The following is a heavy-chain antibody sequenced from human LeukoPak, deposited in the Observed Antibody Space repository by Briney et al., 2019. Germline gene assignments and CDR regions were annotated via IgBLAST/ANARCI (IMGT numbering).Heavy chain of an antibody. J-gene: IGHJ4*02. D-gene: IGHD6-19*01. CDR1: GGSISSYY. V-gene: IGHV4-59*01. CDR2: IYYSGST. CDR3: ARDTGYSSGWYYFDY. Sequence: SETLSLTCTVSGGSISSYYWSWIRQPPGKGLEWIGYIYYSGSTNYNSSLKSRVTISVDTYKNQFSLKLSSVTAADTAVYYCARDTGYSSGWYYFDYWGQGTLVTVSS.